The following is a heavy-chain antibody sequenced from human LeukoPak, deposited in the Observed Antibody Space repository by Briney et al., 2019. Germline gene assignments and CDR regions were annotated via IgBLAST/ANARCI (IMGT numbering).Heavy chain of an antibody. J-gene: IGHJ6*03. D-gene: IGHD2/OR15-2a*01. CDR1: GFTVSSNY. Sequence: GGSLRLSCAASGFTVSSNYMSWVRQAPGKGLEWVSAIYSGGSTYYADSVKGRFTISRDNSKNTLYLQMNSLRGEYTAVYYCARDGKGSIYFYSYMDVWGKGTTVTISS. V-gene: IGHV3-53*01. CDR2: IYSGGST. CDR3: ARDGKGSIYFYSYMDV.